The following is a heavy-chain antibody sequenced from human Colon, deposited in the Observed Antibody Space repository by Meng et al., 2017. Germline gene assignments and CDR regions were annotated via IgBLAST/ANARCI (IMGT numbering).Heavy chain of an antibody. CDR2: IYYSGTT. Sequence: QWQLPEAGPGLVRPSGTLSLTCTVPGGSVSSGTYYWSWIRQPPGKGLEWIGCIYYSGTTNYNPSLKSRVTISVDTSKNQFSLKLSSVTPADTAVYFCARDRVPGKYWGQGTLVTVSS. CDR1: GGSVSSGTYY. D-gene: IGHD1-14*01. CDR3: ARDRVPGKY. V-gene: IGHV4-61*01. J-gene: IGHJ4*02.